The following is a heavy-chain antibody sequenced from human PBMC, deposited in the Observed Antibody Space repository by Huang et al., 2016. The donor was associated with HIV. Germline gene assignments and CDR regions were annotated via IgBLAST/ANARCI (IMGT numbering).Heavy chain of an antibody. CDR1: GYTFTTYA. D-gene: IGHD3-10*01. Sequence: QVQLVQFGAEVKKPGASVKVSFKVSGYTFTTYAIHWVRQAPGQRLEWMGWINAGNGKTKYAQKFQDRVTIARDTSASTAYMELRSLGSEDTAVYYCARGPPPGWFDAWGQGTLVTVSS. CDR2: INAGNGKT. J-gene: IGHJ5*02. V-gene: IGHV1-3*01. CDR3: ARGPPPGWFDA.